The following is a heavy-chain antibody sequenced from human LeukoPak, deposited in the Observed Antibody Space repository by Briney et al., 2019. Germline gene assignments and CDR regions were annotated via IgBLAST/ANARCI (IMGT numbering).Heavy chain of an antibody. Sequence: ASVKVSCKASGYTFTSYGISWVRQAPGQGLEWMGWISAYNGNTNYAQKLQGRVTMTTDTSTSTAYMELRSLRSDDTAVYYCARAIWRYFDWLPRDLDYWGQGTLVTVSS. CDR3: ARAIWRYFDWLPRDLDY. CDR1: GYTFTSYG. V-gene: IGHV1-18*01. D-gene: IGHD3-9*01. J-gene: IGHJ4*02. CDR2: ISAYNGNT.